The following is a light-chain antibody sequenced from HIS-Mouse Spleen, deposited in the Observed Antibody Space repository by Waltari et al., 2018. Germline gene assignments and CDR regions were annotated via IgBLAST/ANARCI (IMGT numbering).Light chain of an antibody. Sequence: EIVLTQSPATLSLSPGERATLSCRASQSVSSYLALYQQKPGQAPRLLIYDASNRATGIPDRFSGSGSGTDFTLTISRLEPEDFAVYYCQQYGSSTITFGQGTRLEIK. J-gene: IGKJ5*01. CDR3: QQYGSSTIT. V-gene: IGKV3-20*01. CDR2: DAS. CDR1: QSVSSY.